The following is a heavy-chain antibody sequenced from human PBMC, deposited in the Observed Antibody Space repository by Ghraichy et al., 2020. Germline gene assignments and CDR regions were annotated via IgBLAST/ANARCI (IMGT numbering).Heavy chain of an antibody. CDR1: GYIFTGYF. V-gene: IGHV1-2*06. CDR2: IKPHSGST. CDR3: AREFHNARTSSSSFFFDY. Sequence: ASVKVSCKTSGYIFTGYFIHWVRQAPGERLEWMGRIKPHSGSTNYAPAFQSRLTLTRDPTITTAYLEVAGLKSDDTAVFYCAREFHNARTSSSSFFFDYWGHGTLATVS. J-gene: IGHJ4*01. D-gene: IGHD6-6*01.